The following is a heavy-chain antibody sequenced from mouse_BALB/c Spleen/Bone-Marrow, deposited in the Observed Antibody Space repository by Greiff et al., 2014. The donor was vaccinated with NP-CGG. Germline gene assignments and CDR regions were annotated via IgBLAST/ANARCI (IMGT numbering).Heavy chain of an antibody. Sequence: QVQLQQPGAELVRPGTSVKVSCKASGYAFTNYLIEWVKQRPGQGLEWIGMINPGSGGTNYDEKFKGKATLTADKSSSTAYMQLSSLTSEDSAVYFCARRDGSYFDYWGQGTTLTVSS. D-gene: IGHD3-3*01. V-gene: IGHV1-54*01. J-gene: IGHJ2*01. CDR1: GYAFTNYL. CDR2: INPGSGGT. CDR3: ARRDGSYFDY.